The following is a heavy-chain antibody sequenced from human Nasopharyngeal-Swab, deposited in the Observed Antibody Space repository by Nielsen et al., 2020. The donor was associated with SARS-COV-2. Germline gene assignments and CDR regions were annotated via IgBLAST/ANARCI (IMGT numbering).Heavy chain of an antibody. D-gene: IGHD6-6*01. CDR1: GGSFSGYY. J-gene: IGHJ4*02. V-gene: IGHV4-34*01. CDR3: ARGGIAARPDYFDY. Sequence: SETLSLTCAVYGGSFSGYYWSWIRQPPGKGPEWIGEINHSGSTNYNPSLKSRVTISVDTSKNQFSLKLSSVTAADTAVYYCARGGIAARPDYFDYWGQGTLVTVSS. CDR2: INHSGST.